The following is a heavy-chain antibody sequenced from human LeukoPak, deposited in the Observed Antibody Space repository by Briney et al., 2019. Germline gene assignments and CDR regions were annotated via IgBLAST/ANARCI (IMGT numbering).Heavy chain of an antibody. J-gene: IGHJ4*02. Sequence: GGSLRLSCAASGFTFSSSAMSWVRQAPGKGLEWVAVISYDGSNKYYADSVKGRFTISRDNSKNTLYLQMNSLRAEDTAVYYCAREDLGFFLDYWGQGTLVTVSS. CDR2: ISYDGSNK. V-gene: IGHV3-30-3*01. CDR1: GFTFSSSA. D-gene: IGHD2-15*01. CDR3: AREDLGFFLDY.